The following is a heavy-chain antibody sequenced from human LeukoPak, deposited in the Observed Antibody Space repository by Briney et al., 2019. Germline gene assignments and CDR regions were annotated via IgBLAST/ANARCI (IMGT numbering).Heavy chain of an antibody. V-gene: IGHV3-66*01. CDR2: IYSGGST. D-gene: IGHD3-10*01. J-gene: IGHJ4*02. Sequence: PGGSLRLSCAASGFTVSSNYMTWVRQAPGKGLEWVSVIYSGGSTYYADSVKGRFTISRDNSKNTLYLQMNSLRAEDTAVYYCAREYGSGRFDYWGQETLVIVSS. CDR3: AREYGSGRFDY. CDR1: GFTVSSNY.